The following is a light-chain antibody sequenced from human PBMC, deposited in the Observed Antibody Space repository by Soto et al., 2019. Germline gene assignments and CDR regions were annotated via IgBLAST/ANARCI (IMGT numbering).Light chain of an antibody. CDR1: QSINSN. V-gene: IGKV3-11*01. CDR3: QERSNWPLVT. J-gene: IGKJ3*01. CDR2: DAF. Sequence: IVMTQSPATLSVSPGERATLSCRASQSINSNLAWYQQKPGQPPRLLIYDAFNRATGIPARFSGSGSGTDFTLTISSLETEDFAVYYCQERSNWPLVTFGPGTRVEVK.